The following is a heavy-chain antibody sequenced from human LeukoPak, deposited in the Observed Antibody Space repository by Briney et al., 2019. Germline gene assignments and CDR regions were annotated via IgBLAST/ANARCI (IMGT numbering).Heavy chain of an antibody. J-gene: IGHJ4*02. Sequence: SETLSLTCTVSGGSISSYYWSWLRQPPGKAVEWIGYIYYSGSTNYNPSLKSRVTISVDTSKNQFSLKLSSVTAADTAVYYCAREVSVGAIDYWGQGTLVTVSS. CDR3: AREVSVGAIDY. CDR2: IYYSGST. CDR1: GGSISSYY. V-gene: IGHV4-59*01. D-gene: IGHD1-26*01.